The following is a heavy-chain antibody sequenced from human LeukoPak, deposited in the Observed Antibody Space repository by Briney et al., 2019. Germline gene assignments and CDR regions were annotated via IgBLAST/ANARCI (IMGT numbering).Heavy chain of an antibody. D-gene: IGHD1-26*01. Sequence: ASVKVSCKASGYIFTGYYMHWVRQAPGQGLEWMGWINPNSGGTNYAQKFQGRVTMTRDTSISTAYMELSRLTSDDTAVYYCATYSGSYSSDFDYWGQGTLVTVSS. CDR2: INPNSGGT. J-gene: IGHJ4*02. V-gene: IGHV1-2*02. CDR1: GYIFTGYY. CDR3: ATYSGSYSSDFDY.